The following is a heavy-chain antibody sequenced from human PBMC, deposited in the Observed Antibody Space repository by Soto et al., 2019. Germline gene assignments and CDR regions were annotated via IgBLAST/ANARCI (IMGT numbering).Heavy chain of an antibody. J-gene: IGHJ6*01. Sequence: QVQLVESGGGVVQPGTSLRLSCVASGFTFNKFDMHWIRQTPDKRLQWVAFIAYDGINKYYTGSVTGPFTVSRDNSKSTVSLHMNNLGLQNTATYPCAPGDQSEILLRYYAMDVWGLGTTV. CDR3: APGDQSEILLRYYAMDV. CDR1: GFTFNKFD. CDR2: IAYDGINK. V-gene: IGHV3-30-3*01. D-gene: IGHD1-26*01.